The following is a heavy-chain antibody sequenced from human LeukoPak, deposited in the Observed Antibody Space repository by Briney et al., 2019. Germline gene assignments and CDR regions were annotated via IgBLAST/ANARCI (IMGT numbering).Heavy chain of an antibody. D-gene: IGHD1-26*01. Sequence: SVKVSCKASGGTFSSYAISWVRQAPGQGLEWMGGIIPIFGTANYAQKFQGRVTITADESTSTAYMELCSLRSEDTAVYYCARDNIVGATTGYYYGMDVWGQGTTVTVSS. CDR2: IIPIFGTA. CDR1: GGTFSSYA. V-gene: IGHV1-69*13. CDR3: ARDNIVGATTGYYYGMDV. J-gene: IGHJ6*02.